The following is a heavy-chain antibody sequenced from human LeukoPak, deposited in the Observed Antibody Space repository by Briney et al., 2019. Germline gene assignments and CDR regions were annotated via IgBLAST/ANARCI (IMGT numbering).Heavy chain of an antibody. J-gene: IGHJ3*02. CDR1: GGSISTYY. D-gene: IGHD2-15*01. V-gene: IGHV4-59*01. CDR3: ARTRISHDAFDI. CDR2: IYHSGST. Sequence: SETLSLTCTVSGGSISTYYWNWIRQPPGKGLEWIGYIYHSGSTNYNPSLQSRVTISVDTSKNQFSLKLSSVTAADTAVYYCARTRISHDAFDIWGQGTMVTVSS.